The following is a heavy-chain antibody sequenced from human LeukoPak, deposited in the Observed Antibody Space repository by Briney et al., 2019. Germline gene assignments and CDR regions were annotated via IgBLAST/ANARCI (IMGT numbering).Heavy chain of an antibody. Sequence: GESLKISCKGSGYSFTSYWIGWVRQMPGKGLEWMGIIYPGDSDTRYSPSFQGQVTISADKSISTAYLQWSSLKASDTAVYYCARRGYSSGWEYYFDYWGQGTLVTVSS. CDR1: GYSFTSYW. CDR3: ARRGYSSGWEYYFDY. J-gene: IGHJ4*02. CDR2: IYPGDSDT. V-gene: IGHV5-51*01. D-gene: IGHD6-19*01.